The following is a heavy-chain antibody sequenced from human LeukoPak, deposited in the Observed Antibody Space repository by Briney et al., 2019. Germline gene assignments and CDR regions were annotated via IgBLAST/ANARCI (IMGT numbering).Heavy chain of an antibody. Sequence: GGSLRLSCAASGFTFSNHGMNWVRQAPGKGLEWVSGIISSSRSTYYADSVRGRFTISRDNSRNTLYLQMNSLRAEDTAIYYCATYRQVLLPFESWGQGTLVTVSS. J-gene: IGHJ4*02. CDR1: GFTFSNHG. D-gene: IGHD2-8*02. CDR2: IISSSRST. CDR3: ATYRQVLLPFES. V-gene: IGHV3-23*01.